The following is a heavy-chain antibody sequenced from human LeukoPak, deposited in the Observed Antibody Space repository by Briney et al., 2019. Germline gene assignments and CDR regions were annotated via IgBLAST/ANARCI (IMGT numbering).Heavy chain of an antibody. CDR3: PREVYCRSAACYPSGFAP. D-gene: IGHD2-2*01. CDR1: GFTFSSYT. CDR2: ISSSSSYI. J-gene: IGHJ5*02. V-gene: IGHV3-21*01. Sequence: PGGSLRLSCAASGFTFSSYTMNWVRQAPGKGLEWVSYISSSSSYISYADSLKGRFTISRDNAKNSLYLQMNSLRAEDTAAYYCPREVYCRSAACYPSGFAPGAQEPLVTVP.